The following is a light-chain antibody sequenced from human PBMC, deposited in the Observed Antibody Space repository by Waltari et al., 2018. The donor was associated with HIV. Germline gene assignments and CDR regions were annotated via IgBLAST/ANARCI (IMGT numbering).Light chain of an antibody. CDR2: WAS. CDR1: QNVLYSSNNNNY. J-gene: IGKJ2*01. Sequence: DIVMTQSPDSLAVSLGERATINCKSSQNVLYSSNNNNYLAWYQQKPGQPPKLLIYWASTRESGVPDRFSGGGSGTDFTLTISSLQAEDVAVYYCQQYYSSPYTFGQGTKLEIK. CDR3: QQYYSSPYT. V-gene: IGKV4-1*01.